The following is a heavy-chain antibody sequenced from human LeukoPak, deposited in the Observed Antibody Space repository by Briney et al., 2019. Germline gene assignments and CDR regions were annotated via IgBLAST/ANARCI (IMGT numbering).Heavy chain of an antibody. Sequence: GGPLRLSCAASGFTFSSYGMHWVRQAPGKGLEWVAVISYDGSNKYYADSVKGRFTISRDNSKNTLYLQMNSLRAEDTAVYYCAKDHGGIAIWGQGTMVTVSS. J-gene: IGHJ3*02. D-gene: IGHD6-13*01. CDR2: ISYDGSNK. CDR3: AKDHGGIAI. CDR1: GFTFSSYG. V-gene: IGHV3-30*18.